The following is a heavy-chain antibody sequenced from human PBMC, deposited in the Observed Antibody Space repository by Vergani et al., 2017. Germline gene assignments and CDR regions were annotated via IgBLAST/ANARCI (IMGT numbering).Heavy chain of an antibody. CDR1: GGSISSSSYY. D-gene: IGHD5-12*01. CDR2: INHSGST. J-gene: IGHJ4*02. Sequence: QLQLQESGPGLVKPSETLSLTCTVSGGSISSSSYYWGWIRQPPGKGLEWIGEINHSGSTNYNPSLKSRVTISVDTSKNQFSLKLSSVTAADTAVYYCARGKISGYARRGYYFDYWGQGTLVTVSS. V-gene: IGHV4-39*07. CDR3: ARGKISGYARRGYYFDY.